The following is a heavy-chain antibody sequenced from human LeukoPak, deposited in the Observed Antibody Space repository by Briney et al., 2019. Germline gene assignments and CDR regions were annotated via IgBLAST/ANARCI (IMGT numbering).Heavy chain of an antibody. CDR2: IYYSGST. Sequence: SETLSLTCTVSGGSISSYYWSWIRQSPGKGLEWIAYIYYSGSTNHNPSLKSRVTISVDTSKNQFSLKLSSVTAADTAVYYCAKHGDNYYFDSWGQGTLVTVSS. CDR3: AKHGDNYYFDS. D-gene: IGHD4/OR15-4a*01. J-gene: IGHJ4*02. V-gene: IGHV4-59*08. CDR1: GGSISSYY.